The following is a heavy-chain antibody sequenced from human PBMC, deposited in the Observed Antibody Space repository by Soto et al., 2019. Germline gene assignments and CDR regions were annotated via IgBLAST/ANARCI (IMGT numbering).Heavy chain of an antibody. Sequence: SVKVSCKASGGTFSSYAISWVRQAPGQGLEWMGGIIPIFGTANYAQKFQGRVTITADESTSTAYMELSSLRSEDTAVYYCARDRGGYDFWSGYHTPGYYGTDVWGQGTTVTVSS. CDR3: ARDRGGYDFWSGYHTPGYYGTDV. D-gene: IGHD3-3*01. CDR2: IIPIFGTA. CDR1: GGTFSSYA. J-gene: IGHJ6*02. V-gene: IGHV1-69*13.